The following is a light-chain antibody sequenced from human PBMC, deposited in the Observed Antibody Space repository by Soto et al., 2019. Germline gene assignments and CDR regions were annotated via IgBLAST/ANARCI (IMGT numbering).Light chain of an antibody. CDR1: QTIFTS. Sequence: DTQMTQSPSSLSASAGDRVTITCRASQTIFTSLNWYQQKPGKAPKLLIYSASSLQSGVPSRFSGGGSGTDFTLTITSLQPEDFATYYCQQSYYTPTFGQGTKLEIK. CDR3: QQSYYTPT. CDR2: SAS. J-gene: IGKJ2*01. V-gene: IGKV1-39*01.